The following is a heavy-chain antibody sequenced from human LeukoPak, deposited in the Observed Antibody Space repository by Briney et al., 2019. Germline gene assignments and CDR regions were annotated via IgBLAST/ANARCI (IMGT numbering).Heavy chain of an antibody. Sequence: GASVKVSCKPSGYTFTSYGIIGVRQPPGQGLEWMGWSSPYKGNTNYAHNLQGRVTLTTDTSPSTAYLELRSLRPDDPAVYYCARGFDIVAMYLDYWGQGTLVTVSS. D-gene: IGHD5-12*01. CDR2: SSPYKGNT. J-gene: IGHJ4*02. CDR1: GYTFTSYG. V-gene: IGHV1-18*01. CDR3: ARGFDIVAMYLDY.